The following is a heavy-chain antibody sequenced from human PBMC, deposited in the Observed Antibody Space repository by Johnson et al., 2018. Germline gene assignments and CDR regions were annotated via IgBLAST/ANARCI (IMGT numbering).Heavy chain of an antibody. CDR2: IHVSGVT. J-gene: IGHJ4*02. CDR3: ARDSSNYHDPAGFYHYY. Sequence: QVQLQQWGAGLLKPSETLSLTCAVHGGSLDGYYWTWIRQPPGKGLEWIGEIHVSGVTRSSPSLTSRVTISADTSKNQFSLKLTSVTAADTAIYYCARDSSNYHDPAGFYHYYWGQGTLVTVSA. CDR1: GGSLDGYY. D-gene: IGHD3-22*01. V-gene: IGHV4-34*01.